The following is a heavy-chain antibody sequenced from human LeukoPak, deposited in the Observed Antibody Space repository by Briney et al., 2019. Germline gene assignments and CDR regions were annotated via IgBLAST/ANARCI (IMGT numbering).Heavy chain of an antibody. V-gene: IGHV3-11*01. CDR3: AKSRTVRLYYDIMTDHPDFDY. D-gene: IGHD3-9*01. J-gene: IGHJ4*02. CDR2: ISSSGSTI. CDR1: GFTFSDYY. Sequence: GGSLRLSCAASGFTFSDYYMSWIRQAPGKGLEWVSYISSSGSTIYYADSVKGRFTISRDNAKNSLYLQMNSLRAEDTAVYYCAKSRTVRLYYDIMTDHPDFDYWGQGTLVTVSS.